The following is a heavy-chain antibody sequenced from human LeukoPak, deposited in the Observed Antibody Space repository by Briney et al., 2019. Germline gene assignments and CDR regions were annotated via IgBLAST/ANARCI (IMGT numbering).Heavy chain of an antibody. Sequence: GGSLRLSCAASGFTFSNYWMHWVRQAPGKGLVWVSRINSDGSGRNYADSVKGRFTISRDNAENTLYLQMNGLRAEDTAVYYCASASSHRIAAGGDYWGQGTLVTVSS. D-gene: IGHD6-13*01. V-gene: IGHV3-74*01. CDR3: ASASSHRIAAGGDY. CDR2: INSDGSGR. J-gene: IGHJ4*02. CDR1: GFTFSNYW.